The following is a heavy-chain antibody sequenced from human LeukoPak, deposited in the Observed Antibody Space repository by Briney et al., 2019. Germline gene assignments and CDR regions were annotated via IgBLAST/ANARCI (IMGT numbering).Heavy chain of an antibody. CDR2: ISGTGGST. CDR1: GFTFSTYA. V-gene: IGHV3-23*01. D-gene: IGHD3-22*01. J-gene: IGHJ4*02. CDR3: AKLQGAWRLYYVTSGSYYFDS. Sequence: GGSLRLSCAVSGFTFSTYAMTWVRQAPGKGLEWVSLISGTGGSTYDADSVKGRFTNSRDNSKNTLYLQMNSLRAADTAVYYCAKLQGAWRLYYVTSGSYYFDSWGQETLVTVSS.